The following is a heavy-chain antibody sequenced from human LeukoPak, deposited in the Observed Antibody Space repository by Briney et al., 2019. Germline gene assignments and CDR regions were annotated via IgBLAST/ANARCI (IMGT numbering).Heavy chain of an antibody. Sequence: PGGSLRLSCAASGFSFSSFAMYWVRQAPGKGLEWVTLISYDGNNKYYTDSVKGRFTVSRDNSKNTLYLQMNSLRDEDTAVYYCARDPHALDYWGQGTLVTVSS. J-gene: IGHJ4*02. CDR3: ARDPHALDY. CDR1: GFSFSSFA. V-gene: IGHV3-30-3*01. CDR2: ISYDGNNK.